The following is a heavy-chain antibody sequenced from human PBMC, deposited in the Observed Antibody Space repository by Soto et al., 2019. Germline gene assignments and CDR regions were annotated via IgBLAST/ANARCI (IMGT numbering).Heavy chain of an antibody. V-gene: IGHV4-34*01. D-gene: IGHD6-13*01. Sequence: SETLSLTCAVYGGSFSGYYWSWIRQPPGKGLEWIGEINHSGSTNYNPSLKSRVTISVDTSKNQFSLKLSSVTAADTAVYYCARGGEQQLVRGSDYWGQGTLVTVSS. CDR2: INHSGST. CDR1: GGSFSGYY. J-gene: IGHJ4*02. CDR3: ARGGEQQLVRGSDY.